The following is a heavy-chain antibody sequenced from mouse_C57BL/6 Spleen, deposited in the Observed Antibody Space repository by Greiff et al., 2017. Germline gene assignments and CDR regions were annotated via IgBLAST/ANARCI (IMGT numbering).Heavy chain of an antibody. CDR2: ISDGGSYT. Sequence: EVKVVESGGGLVKPGGSLKLSCAASGFTFSSYAMSWVRQTPEKRLEWVATISDGGSYTYYPDNVKGRFTISRDNAKNNLYLQMSHLKSEDTAMYYCARDLDGSSSGYFDYWGQGTTLTVSS. D-gene: IGHD1-1*01. V-gene: IGHV5-4*01. CDR1: GFTFSSYA. CDR3: ARDLDGSSSGYFDY. J-gene: IGHJ2*01.